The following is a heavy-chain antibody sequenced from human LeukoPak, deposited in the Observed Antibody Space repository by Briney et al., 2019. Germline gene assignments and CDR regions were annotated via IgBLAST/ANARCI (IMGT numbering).Heavy chain of an antibody. CDR3: AREKSSCIDY. Sequence: GGSLRLSCAASGFTFSNYAMRWVRQAPGKGLEWVSGISGSGDSTYYADSVKGRFTISRDNAKNSLYLQMNSLRAEDTAVYYCAREKSSCIDYWGQGTLVTVSS. D-gene: IGHD6-13*01. V-gene: IGHV3-23*01. CDR1: GFTFSNYA. J-gene: IGHJ4*02. CDR2: ISGSGDST.